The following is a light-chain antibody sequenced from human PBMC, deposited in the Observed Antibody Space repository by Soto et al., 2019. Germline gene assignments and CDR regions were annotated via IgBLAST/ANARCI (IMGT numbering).Light chain of an antibody. Sequence: DIQMTQSPSSLSASVGDRVTITCQASQAISNFLNWYQQLPGKAPRLLIYDVSTLGTGVPSRFSGSGSGSTFTLTISGLQPEDVGTYYCQQYYYLPPITFGQGTTVDIK. CDR2: DVS. V-gene: IGKV1-33*01. CDR3: QQYYYLPPIT. CDR1: QAISNF. J-gene: IGKJ2*01.